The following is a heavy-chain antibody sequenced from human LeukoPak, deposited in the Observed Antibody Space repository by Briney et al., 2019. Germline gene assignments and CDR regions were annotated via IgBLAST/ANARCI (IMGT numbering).Heavy chain of an antibody. CDR2: IYHSGST. J-gene: IGHJ3*02. CDR1: GYSISSGYY. V-gene: IGHV4-38-2*02. D-gene: IGHD4-17*01. Sequence: SETLSLTCTVSGYSISSGYYWGWIRQPPGKGLEWIGSIYHSGSTYYNPSLKGRVTISVDTSKNQFSLKLSSVTAADTAVYYCARGGYGDYGPDAFDIWGQGTMVTVSS. CDR3: ARGGYGDYGPDAFDI.